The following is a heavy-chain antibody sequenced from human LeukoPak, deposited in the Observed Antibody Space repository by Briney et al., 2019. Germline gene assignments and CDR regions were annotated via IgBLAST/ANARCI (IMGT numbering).Heavy chain of an antibody. D-gene: IGHD2-2*03. CDR3: ASVGIVVVPAANPQDYYYGMDV. Sequence: PGGSLRLSCAASGFTFSSYSMNWVRQAPGKGLVWVSRINSDGSSTSYADSVKGRFTISRDNAKNTLYLQMNSLRAEDTAVYYCASVGIVVVPAANPQDYYYGMDVWGQGTTVTVSS. V-gene: IGHV3-74*01. J-gene: IGHJ6*02. CDR2: INSDGSST. CDR1: GFTFSSYS.